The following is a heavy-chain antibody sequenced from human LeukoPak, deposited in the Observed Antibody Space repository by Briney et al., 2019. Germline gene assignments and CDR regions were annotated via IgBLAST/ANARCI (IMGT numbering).Heavy chain of an antibody. V-gene: IGHV4-59*08. D-gene: IGHD1-26*01. J-gene: IGHJ4*02. CDR2: QYYSGAT. Sequence: SETLSLTCSVSGGSMNPYYWNWIRQPPGKGLEWIGYQYYSGATDYNPSLKSRVTISVDTSKNQFSLKLSSVTAADTAVYYCARWGIVGATGEDYWGQGTLVTVSS. CDR1: GGSMNPYY. CDR3: ARWGIVGATGEDY.